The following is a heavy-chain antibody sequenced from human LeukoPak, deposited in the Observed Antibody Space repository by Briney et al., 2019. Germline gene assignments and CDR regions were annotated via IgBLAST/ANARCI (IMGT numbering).Heavy chain of an antibody. CDR3: AKDGQQLAPGGFWFDP. J-gene: IGHJ5*02. V-gene: IGHV3-9*01. CDR1: GFTFDDYA. Sequence: PGGSLRLSCAASGFTFDDYAMHWVRQAPGKGLEWVSGISWNSGSIGYADSVKGRFTISRDNAKNSLYLQMNSLRAEDTALYYCAKDGQQLAPGGFWFDPWGQGTLVTVSS. D-gene: IGHD6-13*01. CDR2: ISWNSGSI.